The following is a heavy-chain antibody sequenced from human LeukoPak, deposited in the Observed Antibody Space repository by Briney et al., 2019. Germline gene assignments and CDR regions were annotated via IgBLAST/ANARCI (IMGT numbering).Heavy chain of an antibody. CDR3: ARGRACSGGSCYPFDY. Sequence: SETLSLTCTVSGGSISSYYWSWIRQPPGKGLEWIGYIYYSGSTNYNPSLKSRVTISVDTSKSQFSLKLSSVTAADTAVYYCARGRACSGGSCYPFDYWGQGTLVTVSS. V-gene: IGHV4-59*01. J-gene: IGHJ4*02. CDR1: GGSISSYY. CDR2: IYYSGST. D-gene: IGHD2-15*01.